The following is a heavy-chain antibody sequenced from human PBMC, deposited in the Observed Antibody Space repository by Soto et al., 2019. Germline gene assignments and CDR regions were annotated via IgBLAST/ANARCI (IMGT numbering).Heavy chain of an antibody. CDR2: TRNKASSYTT. CDR3: ARADFDAFDI. Sequence: GGSLRLSCAASGFTFSDHYMDWVRQAPGKGLEWVGRTRNKASSYTTEYAASVKGRFTISRDDSKNSLYLQMNSLKTEDTAVYYCARADFDAFDIWGQGTMVTVSS. V-gene: IGHV3-72*01. CDR1: GFTFSDHY. J-gene: IGHJ3*02.